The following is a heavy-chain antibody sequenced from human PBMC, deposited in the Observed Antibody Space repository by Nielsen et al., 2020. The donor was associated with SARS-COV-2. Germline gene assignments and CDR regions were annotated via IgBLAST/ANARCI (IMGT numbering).Heavy chain of an antibody. D-gene: IGHD3-16*02. V-gene: IGHV4-4*02. J-gene: IGHJ4*02. CDR2: IHRSGDT. CDR3: ARGTLGYTDYFDH. CDR1: GDSINSNYW. Sequence: SETLSLTCGVSGDSINSNYWWSWVRQPPGKGLEWIGEIHRSGDTNYNPSLKSRVTMSQDTSKNEFSLKLRSVTAADTAVYFCARGTLGYTDYFDHWGQGTLVTVSS.